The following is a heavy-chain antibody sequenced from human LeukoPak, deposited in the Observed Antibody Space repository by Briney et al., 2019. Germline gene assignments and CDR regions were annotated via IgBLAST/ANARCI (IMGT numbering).Heavy chain of an antibody. CDR1: GFTFSSYS. CDR2: ISSSSSYI. V-gene: IGHV3-21*01. Sequence: GGSLRLSCAASGFTFSSYSMNWVRQAPGKGLEWVSSISSSSSYIYYADSVKGRFTISRDNAKNSLYLQMNSLRAEDTAMYYCARVGLAMVRGVPNYFDYWGQGTLVTVSS. CDR3: ARVGLAMVRGVPNYFDY. J-gene: IGHJ4*02. D-gene: IGHD3-10*01.